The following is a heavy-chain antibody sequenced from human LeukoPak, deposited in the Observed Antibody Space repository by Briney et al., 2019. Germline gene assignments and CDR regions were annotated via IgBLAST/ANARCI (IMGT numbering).Heavy chain of an antibody. V-gene: IGHV1-69*02. CDR1: GATFSSYT. D-gene: IGHD3-22*01. Sequence: GASVKVSCKASGATFSSYTISWVRQAPGQGLELMGRIIPILDIAIYAQKFQGKVTITTDKSTSTAYMELSSLRSEDTAVYYCARSSDYYDSSGLDYWGQGTLVTVSS. CDR2: IIPILDIA. CDR3: ARSSDYYDSSGLDY. J-gene: IGHJ4*02.